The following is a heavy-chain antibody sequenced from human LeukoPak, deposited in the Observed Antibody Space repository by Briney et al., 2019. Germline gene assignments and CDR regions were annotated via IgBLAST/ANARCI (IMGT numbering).Heavy chain of an antibody. CDR1: GGSISSYY. CDR2: IYYSGST. V-gene: IGHV4-59*12. J-gene: IGHJ6*02. Sequence: PSETLSLTCTVSGGSISSYYWSWIRQPPGKGLEWIGYIYYSGSTNYNPSLKSRVTISVDTSKNQFSLKLSSVTAADTAVYYCGRGPGWRPGYYYYGMDVWGQGTTVTVSS. D-gene: IGHD1-14*01. CDR3: GRGPGWRPGYYYYGMDV.